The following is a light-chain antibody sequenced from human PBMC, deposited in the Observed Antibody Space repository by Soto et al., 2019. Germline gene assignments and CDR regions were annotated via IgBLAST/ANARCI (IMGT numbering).Light chain of an antibody. J-gene: IGKJ2*01. Sequence: EIELTQSPGTLSLPPGERATLSCRASQSVSSSYLAWYQQKPGQAPRLLIYGASSRATGIPDRFSGSGSGTDFTLTISRLEPEDFAVYYCQQYGSSPRIFGQGTKLEIK. CDR3: QQYGSSPRI. CDR2: GAS. CDR1: QSVSSSY. V-gene: IGKV3-20*01.